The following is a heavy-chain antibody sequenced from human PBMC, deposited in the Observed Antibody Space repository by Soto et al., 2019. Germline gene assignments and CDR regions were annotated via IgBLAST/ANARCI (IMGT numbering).Heavy chain of an antibody. D-gene: IGHD6-13*01. J-gene: IGHJ4*02. CDR1: GGSFSGYY. CDR3: ARVLGIAAAGPIDY. V-gene: IGHV4-34*01. CDR2: INHSGST. Sequence: PSETLSLTCAVYGGSFSGYYWIWIRQPPGKGLEWIGEINHSGSTNYNPSLKSRVTISVDTSKNQFSLKLSSVTAADTAVYYCARVLGIAAAGPIDYWGQGTLVTVSS.